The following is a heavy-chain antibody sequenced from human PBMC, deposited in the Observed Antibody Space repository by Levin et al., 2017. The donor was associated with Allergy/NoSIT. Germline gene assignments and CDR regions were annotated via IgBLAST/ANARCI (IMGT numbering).Heavy chain of an antibody. V-gene: IGHV4-39*01. Sequence: SETLSLTCTVSGGSISSSSYYWGWIRQPPGKGLEWIGSIYYSGSTYYNPSLKSRVTISVDTSKNQFSLKLSSVTAADTAVYYCARRRLSGVPAAAFDYWGQGTLVTVSS. CDR3: ARRRLSGVPAAAFDY. CDR2: IYYSGST. D-gene: IGHD2-2*01. CDR1: GGSISSSSYY. J-gene: IGHJ4*02.